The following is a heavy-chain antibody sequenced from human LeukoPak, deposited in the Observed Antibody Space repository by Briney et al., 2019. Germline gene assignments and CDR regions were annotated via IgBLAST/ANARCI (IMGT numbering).Heavy chain of an antibody. Sequence: PGGSLRLSCAASGFTFSSYSMNWVRQAPGKGLEWVSSISSSSSYIYYADSVKGRFTISRDNAKNSLYLQMNSLRAEDTAVYYCARVGGSWFRRAFDYWGQGTLVTVSS. CDR3: ARVGGSWFRRAFDY. V-gene: IGHV3-21*01. CDR2: ISSSSSYI. D-gene: IGHD6-13*01. J-gene: IGHJ4*02. CDR1: GFTFSSYS.